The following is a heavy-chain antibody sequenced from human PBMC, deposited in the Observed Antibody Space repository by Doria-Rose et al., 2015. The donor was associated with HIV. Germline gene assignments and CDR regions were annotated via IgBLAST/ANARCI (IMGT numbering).Heavy chain of an antibody. J-gene: IGHJ3*02. V-gene: IGHV4-34*01. CDR2: INQSGST. CDR1: GGSFSGYY. CDR3: ARGGSHYDAFDI. D-gene: IGHD1-26*01. Sequence: QVQLQQWGAGLLKPSETLSLTCAVYGGSFSGYYWSWIRQTPGKGLGWIGEINQSGSTNSNPSLKSRATTSIDTSKNQFSLKLSSVTAADTAVYYCARGGSHYDAFDIWGRGTMVIVSS.